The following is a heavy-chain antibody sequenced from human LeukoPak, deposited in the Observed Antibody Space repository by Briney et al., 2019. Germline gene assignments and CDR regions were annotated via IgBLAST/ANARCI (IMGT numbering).Heavy chain of an antibody. D-gene: IGHD3-9*01. V-gene: IGHV4-61*02. Sequence: PSQTLSLTCTVSGGSISSGSYYWSWIRQPAGKGLEWIGRIYTSGSTNYNPSLKSRVTISVDTSKNQFSLKLSSATAADTAVYYCARELVRYYGTSHFDYWGQGTLVTVSS. CDR1: GGSISSGSYY. CDR2: IYTSGST. CDR3: ARELVRYYGTSHFDY. J-gene: IGHJ4*02.